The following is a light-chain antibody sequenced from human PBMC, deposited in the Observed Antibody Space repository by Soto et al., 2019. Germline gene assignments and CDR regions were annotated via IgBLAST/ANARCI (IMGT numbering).Light chain of an antibody. J-gene: IGKJ1*01. V-gene: IGKV1-6*01. Sequence: AIQMTQSPSSLSSSVGDRVTLTCRASQDIRNDLGWYQQKPGKAPKVLIYAASSLESGVPSRLSGSGSGTEFILTISSMQPDDFASYCCQHYGGMWTFGQGTKVDIK. CDR1: QDIRND. CDR2: AAS. CDR3: QHYGGMWT.